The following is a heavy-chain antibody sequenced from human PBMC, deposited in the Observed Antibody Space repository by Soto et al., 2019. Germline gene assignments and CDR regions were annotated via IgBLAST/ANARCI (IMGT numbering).Heavy chain of an antibody. CDR3: ARGPRLLLCFEELQDYHDYYEIQN. J-gene: IGHJ4*02. CDR1: GGSINNSSYS. CDR2: FYYSGST. Sequence: SGTLSLTCTVSGGSINNSSYSWGWICQPPGKGLEWIGTFYYSGSTYYNPSLKSRVTISVDTAKNQFSRKLSSVPVADTPVYYCARGPRLLLCFEELQDYHDYYEIQNCGQGALVTVSS. V-gene: IGHV4-39*07. D-gene: IGHD3-10*01.